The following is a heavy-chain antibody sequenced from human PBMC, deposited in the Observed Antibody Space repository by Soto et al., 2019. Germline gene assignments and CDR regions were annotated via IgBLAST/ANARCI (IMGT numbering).Heavy chain of an antibody. CDR1: GGSISSSSYY. CDR3: ARLGSGKRVDY. Sequence: QLQLQESGPGLVKPSETLSLTCTVSGGSISSSSYYWGWIRQPPGKGLEWIGSIYYSGSTYYNPSLKSRVTISVDTSKNQFSLKLSSVTAADTAVYYCARLGSGKRVDYWGQGTLVTVSS. J-gene: IGHJ4*02. V-gene: IGHV4-39*01. CDR2: IYYSGST. D-gene: IGHD2-15*01.